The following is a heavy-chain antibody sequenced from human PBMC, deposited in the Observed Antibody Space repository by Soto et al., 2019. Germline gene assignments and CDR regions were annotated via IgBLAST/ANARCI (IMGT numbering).Heavy chain of an antibody. J-gene: IGHJ6*02. V-gene: IGHV3-23*01. CDR2: ISTSGDKT. CDR1: GFTFSIYS. Sequence: QPWVSXRLSCASSGFTFSIYSIIWVRQAPGKGLEWLSAISTSGDKTYYADSVEGRFTISRDNSKNTLYLQMNSLRVEDTAVYYCEKNLYDDVVVNYGMDVWGQGTTVTVSS. CDR3: EKNLYDDVVVNYGMDV. D-gene: IGHD3-22*01.